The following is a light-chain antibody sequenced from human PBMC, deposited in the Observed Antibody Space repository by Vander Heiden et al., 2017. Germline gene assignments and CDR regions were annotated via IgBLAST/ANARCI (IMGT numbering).Light chain of an antibody. J-gene: IGLJ3*02. CDR1: RSDIGSKS. CDR2: RDE. CDR3: ATWDDSRNDWV. Sequence: QSVLPQPPPASGTPGQRVTISCSGSRSDIGSKSVNWSLQFPGTAPKLPPYRDEQRPSGVPGRFSGSKSGSSAALAISGLQSEDEAEYYCATWDDSRNDWVFGGGTKLTVL. V-gene: IGLV1-44*01.